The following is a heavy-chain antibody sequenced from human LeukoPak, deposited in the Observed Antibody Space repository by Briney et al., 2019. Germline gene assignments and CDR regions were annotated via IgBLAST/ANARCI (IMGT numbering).Heavy chain of an antibody. Sequence: ASVKVSCKASGYTFTGYYMHWVRQAPGQGLEWMGWINPNSGGTNYAQKFQGRVTMTRDTSISTAYMELRSLRSDDTAVYHCARDTFAIAAATYFQHWGQGTLVTVSS. CDR1: GYTFTGYY. CDR3: ARDTFAIAAATYFQH. CDR2: INPNSGGT. D-gene: IGHD6-13*01. V-gene: IGHV1-2*02. J-gene: IGHJ1*01.